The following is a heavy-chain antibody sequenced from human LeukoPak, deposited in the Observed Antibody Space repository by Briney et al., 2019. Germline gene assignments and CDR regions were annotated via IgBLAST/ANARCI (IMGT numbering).Heavy chain of an antibody. V-gene: IGHV4-30-4*08. CDR2: IYYSGST. CDR1: GGSISSGDYY. CDR3: ARDHGPRIAGATTLGAFDI. Sequence: SQTLSLTCTVSGGSISSGDYYWSWIRQPPGKGLEWIGYIYYSGSTYYNPSLKSRVTISVDTSKNQFSLKLSSVTAADTAVYYCARDHGPRIAGATTLGAFDIWGQGKMVAVSS. D-gene: IGHD1-26*01. J-gene: IGHJ3*02.